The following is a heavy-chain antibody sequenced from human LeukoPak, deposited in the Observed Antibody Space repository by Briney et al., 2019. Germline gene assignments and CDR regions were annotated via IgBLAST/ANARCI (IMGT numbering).Heavy chain of an antibody. CDR1: GGTRSNYA. D-gene: IGHD6-19*01. CDR2: IIPIFSTA. CDR3: AKDLYSSGWYSNQVFDY. J-gene: IGHJ4*02. Sequence: SVKVSCKASGGTRSNYAISWVRQAPGQGLEWMGGIIPIFSTANYAQKFRGRVTITADKSTNTAYMELTSLRAEDTAVYYCAKDLYSSGWYSNQVFDYWGQGTLVTVSS. V-gene: IGHV1-69*06.